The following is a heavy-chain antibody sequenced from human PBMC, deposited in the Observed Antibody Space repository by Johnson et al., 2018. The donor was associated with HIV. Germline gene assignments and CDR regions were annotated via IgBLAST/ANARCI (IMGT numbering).Heavy chain of an antibody. J-gene: IGHJ3*02. CDR2: INSAGSST. D-gene: IGHD2-15*01. V-gene: IGHV3-74*01. CDR1: GFTFSSYW. CDR3: ARDAPYCSGGTCYSDAFDI. Sequence: VQLVESGGGLVQPGGSLRLSCAASGFTFSSYWMHWVRQAPGKGLLWVSRINSAGSSTGYADSVKGRFLISRDNAKNTLYLQMNSLRAEDTAVYYCARDAPYCSGGTCYSDAFDIWGQGTMVTVSS.